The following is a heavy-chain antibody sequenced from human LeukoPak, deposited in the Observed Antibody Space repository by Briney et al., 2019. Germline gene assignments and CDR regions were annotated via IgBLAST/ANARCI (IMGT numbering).Heavy chain of an antibody. D-gene: IGHD2-15*01. J-gene: IGHJ4*02. CDR3: ARERAYVVYLDY. Sequence: PGGSLRLSCAASGFTFSDYAMHWVRQAPGKGLEYVSAVSSDGGSTYYANSLKGRFTISRDNSKNTLYPQMGSLRAEDTGVYYCARERAYVVYLDYWGQGILVTVSS. CDR2: VSSDGGST. CDR1: GFTFSDYA. V-gene: IGHV3-64*01.